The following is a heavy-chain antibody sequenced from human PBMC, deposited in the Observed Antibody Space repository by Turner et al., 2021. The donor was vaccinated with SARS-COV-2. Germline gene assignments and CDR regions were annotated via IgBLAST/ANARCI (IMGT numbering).Heavy chain of an antibody. D-gene: IGHD6-19*01. CDR1: GFTFNNHW. J-gene: IGHJ4*02. Sequence: EVQLAESGGGLVQPGGSLRPSCAASGFTFNNHWMNWVRQAQGKGLEWVAIIKQDGSETLYVDSVKGRFTISRDNAKNSLYLQMNSLRAEDTAIYYCARGSGWVADYWGQGTLVTVSS. V-gene: IGHV3-7*01. CDR2: IKQDGSET. CDR3: ARGSGWVADY.